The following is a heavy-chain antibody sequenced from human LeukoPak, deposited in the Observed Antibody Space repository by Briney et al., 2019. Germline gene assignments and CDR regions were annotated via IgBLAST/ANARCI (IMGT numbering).Heavy chain of an antibody. Sequence: SETLSLTCTVSGGSISSYYWSCIRQHPGKGLEWIGYIYYSGSTYYNPSLKSRVTMSVDTSKNQFSLKLSSVTAADTAVYYCARVDQYYYDSSGYFHNWFDPWGQGTLVTVSS. CDR2: IYYSGST. CDR1: GGSISSYY. D-gene: IGHD3-22*01. V-gene: IGHV4-59*06. CDR3: ARVDQYYYDSSGYFHNWFDP. J-gene: IGHJ5*02.